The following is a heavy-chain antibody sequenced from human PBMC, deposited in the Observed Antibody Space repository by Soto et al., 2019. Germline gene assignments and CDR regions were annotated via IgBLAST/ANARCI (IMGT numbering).Heavy chain of an antibody. CDR3: ARSLGNNWNDENYFDY. D-gene: IGHD1-20*01. V-gene: IGHV3-64*01. Sequence: GGSLRLSCAASGFTFSNYGMHWVRQAPGKGLEYVAGIRNNGDSTYYPNSVKGRFTISRDNSRNTLYLQMGSLRAEDMAVYYCARSLGNNWNDENYFDYWGQGALVTVSS. CDR1: GFTFSNYG. CDR2: IRNNGDST. J-gene: IGHJ4*02.